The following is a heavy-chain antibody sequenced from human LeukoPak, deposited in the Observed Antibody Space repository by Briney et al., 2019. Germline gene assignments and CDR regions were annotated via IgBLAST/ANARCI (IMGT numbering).Heavy chain of an antibody. CDR3: ARVRDRSSYFYDLDY. D-gene: IGHD3-22*01. CDR2: IHYSGST. J-gene: IGHJ4*02. Sequence: SETLSLTCTVSGGSISSYYWSWIRQPPGKGLEWIVCIHYSGSTNSNPSLKSRVTITVDTSKNQFSLKLSSVPAADTAVYYCARVRDRSSYFYDLDYWGQGTLVTVSS. V-gene: IGHV4-59*01. CDR1: GGSISSYY.